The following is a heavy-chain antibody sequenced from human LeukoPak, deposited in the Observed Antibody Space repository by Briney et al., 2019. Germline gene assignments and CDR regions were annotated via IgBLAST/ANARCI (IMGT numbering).Heavy chain of an antibody. D-gene: IGHD6-13*01. CDR1: GYTFTSYY. CDR3: ARALAAAGDFDL. CDR2: INPSGGST. Sequence: ASVTVSCTASGYTFTSYYMHWVRQAPGQGLEWMGIINPSGGSTSYAQKFQGRVTMTRDMSTSTVYMELSSLRSEDTAVYYCARALAAAGDFDLWGRGTLVTVSS. J-gene: IGHJ2*01. V-gene: IGHV1-46*01.